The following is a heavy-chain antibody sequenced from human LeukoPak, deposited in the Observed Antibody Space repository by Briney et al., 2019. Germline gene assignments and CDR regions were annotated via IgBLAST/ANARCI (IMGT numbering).Heavy chain of an antibody. J-gene: IGHJ6*02. Sequence: PSETLSLTCTLSGGSISSSMYYWGWIRQPPGKGLEWIGSIYYSGSTYYHPSPKSRVTISVHTSKNQFSLKLSSVTAADTAVYYCARQPLIRDYDSSGYPYYYGMDVWGQGTTVTVSS. V-gene: IGHV4-39*01. CDR3: ARQPLIRDYDSSGYPYYYGMDV. CDR1: GGSISSSMYY. D-gene: IGHD3-22*01. CDR2: IYYSGST.